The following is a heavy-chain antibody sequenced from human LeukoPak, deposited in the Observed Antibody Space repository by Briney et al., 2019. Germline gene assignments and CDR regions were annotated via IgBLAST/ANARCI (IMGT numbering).Heavy chain of an antibody. V-gene: IGHV4-61*02. CDR2: IYTSGST. D-gene: IGHD6-13*01. CDR3: ARETSSSWYWSYYYMDV. CDR1: GGSISSSSYY. J-gene: IGHJ6*03. Sequence: SETLSLTCTVSGGSISSSSYYWSWIRQPAGKGLEWIGRIYTSGSTNYNPSLKSRVTMSVDTSKNQFSLKLSSVTAADTAVYYCARETSSSWYWSYYYMDVWGKGTTVTISS.